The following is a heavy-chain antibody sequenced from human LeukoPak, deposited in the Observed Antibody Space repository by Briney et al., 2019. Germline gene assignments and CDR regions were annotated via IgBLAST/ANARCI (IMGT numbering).Heavy chain of an antibody. CDR3: ARALYYYGSGSYYWFDP. Sequence: ASVKVSCKASGYTFTSYGISWVRQAPGQGLEWMGRISAYNGNTNYAQKLQGRVTMTTDTSTSTAYMELRSLRSDDTAVYYCARALYYYGSGSYYWFDPWGQGTLVTVSS. D-gene: IGHD3-10*01. V-gene: IGHV1-18*01. J-gene: IGHJ5*02. CDR1: GYTFTSYG. CDR2: ISAYNGNT.